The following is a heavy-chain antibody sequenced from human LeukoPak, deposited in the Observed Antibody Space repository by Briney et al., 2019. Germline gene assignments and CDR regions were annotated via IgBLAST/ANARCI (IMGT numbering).Heavy chain of an antibody. CDR3: AIHLYYGSGSYYKLGGFDP. CDR1: GFTFSSYS. CDR2: ISSSSSYI. Sequence: PGGSLRLSCAASGFTFSSYSMNWVRQAPGKGLEWVSSISSSSSYIYYADSVKGRFTISRDNAKNSLSLQMNSLRAEDTAVYYCAIHLYYGSGSYYKLGGFDPWGQGTLVTVSS. J-gene: IGHJ5*02. D-gene: IGHD3-10*01. V-gene: IGHV3-21*01.